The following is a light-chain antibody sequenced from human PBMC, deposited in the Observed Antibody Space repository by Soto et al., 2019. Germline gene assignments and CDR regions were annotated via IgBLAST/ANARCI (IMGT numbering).Light chain of an antibody. CDR3: NSYTNSSAVV. J-gene: IGLJ2*01. CDR1: RDDIGAYDY. CDR2: EVT. Sequence: QSGLTQPASVSGSPGQSLPIAFAGTRDDIGAYDYVSWYQQHPGNAPKLLVYEVTNRPSGVSDRFSGSKSGNTASLTISGLQAEDEADYYCNSYTNSSAVVFGGGTKSPS. V-gene: IGLV2-14*01.